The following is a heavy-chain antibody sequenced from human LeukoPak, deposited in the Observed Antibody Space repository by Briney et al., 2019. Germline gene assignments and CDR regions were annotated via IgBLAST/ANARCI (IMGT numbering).Heavy chain of an antibody. Sequence: GGTLRPSCAASGFTFSSYGMSRVRQAPGKGLEWVGRIEGKTDGGTTDYAALVKGRFTISRDDSTNTLYLQMNSLKSEDTAVYYCTTYGSGRKFDYWGQGILVTVSS. CDR1: GFTFSSYG. V-gene: IGHV3-15*04. D-gene: IGHD3-10*01. CDR2: IEGKTDGGTT. CDR3: TTYGSGRKFDY. J-gene: IGHJ4*02.